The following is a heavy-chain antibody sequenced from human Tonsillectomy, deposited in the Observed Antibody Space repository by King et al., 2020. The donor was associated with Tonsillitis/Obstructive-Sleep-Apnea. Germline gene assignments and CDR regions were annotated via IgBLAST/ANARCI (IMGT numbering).Heavy chain of an antibody. CDR2: INHSGST. Sequence: VQLQQWGAGLLKPSETLSLTCAVYGGSFSGYYWSWIRQPPGKGLEWIGEINHSGSTNYNPSLKSRVPISVATSKNQFSLQLSSVTAADTAVYYCARMRGYGNWFDPWGQGTLVTVSS. D-gene: IGHD5-12*01. CDR3: ARMRGYGNWFDP. CDR1: GGSFSGYY. V-gene: IGHV4-34*01. J-gene: IGHJ5*02.